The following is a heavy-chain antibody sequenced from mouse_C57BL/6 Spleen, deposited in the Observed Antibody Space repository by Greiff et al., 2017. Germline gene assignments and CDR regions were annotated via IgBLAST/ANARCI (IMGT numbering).Heavy chain of an antibody. J-gene: IGHJ2*01. CDR2: IYPGDGDT. CDR1: GYAFSSSW. V-gene: IGHV1-82*01. CDR3: ANDGDY. D-gene: IGHD2-3*01. Sequence: QVQLKQSGPELVKPGASVKISCKASGYAFSSSWMNWVKQRPGKGLEWIGRIYPGDGDTNYNGKCKGKATLTADKSSSTAYMQLSSLTSEDSAVYFCANDGDYWGQGTTLTVSS.